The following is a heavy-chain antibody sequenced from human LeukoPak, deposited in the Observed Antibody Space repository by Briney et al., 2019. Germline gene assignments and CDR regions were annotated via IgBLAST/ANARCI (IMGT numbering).Heavy chain of an antibody. V-gene: IGHV4-39*01. CDR1: GGSISSSSYY. Sequence: SETLSLTCTVSGGSISSSSYYWGWIRQPPGKGLEWIGSIYYSGSTYYNPSLKSRVTISVDTSKNQFSLRLSSVTAADTAVYYCARQGWTHGNSYYYFDYWGQGTLVTVSS. J-gene: IGHJ4*02. CDR2: IYYSGST. CDR3: ARQGWTHGNSYYYFDY. D-gene: IGHD1-7*01.